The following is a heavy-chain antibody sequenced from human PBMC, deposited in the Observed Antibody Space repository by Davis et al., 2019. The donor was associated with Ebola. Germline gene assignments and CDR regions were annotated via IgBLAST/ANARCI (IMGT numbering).Heavy chain of an antibody. V-gene: IGHV3-74*01. D-gene: IGHD1-26*01. CDR3: ARGDRGSYKYYFDY. J-gene: IGHJ4*02. Sequence: HTGGSLRLSCAASGFTFSSYWMHWVRQAPGKGLVWVSRINSDGSSTSYADSVKGRFTISRDNAKNTLYLQMNSLRAEDTAVYYCARGDRGSYKYYFDYWGQGTLVTVSS. CDR2: INSDGSST. CDR1: GFTFSSYW.